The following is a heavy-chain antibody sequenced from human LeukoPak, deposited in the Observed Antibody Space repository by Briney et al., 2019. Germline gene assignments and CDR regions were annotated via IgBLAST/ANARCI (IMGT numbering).Heavy chain of an antibody. CDR2: ISYDGSNK. CDR3: ARGGGSSSSALRNYYYYGMDV. D-gene: IGHD6-6*01. Sequence: GGSLRLSCAASGFTFSSYAMHWVRQAPGKGLEWVAVISYDGSNKYYADSVKGRFTISRDNSKNTLYLQMNSLRAEDTAVYYCARGGGSSSSALRNYYYYGMDVWGQGTTVTVSS. V-gene: IGHV3-30*04. J-gene: IGHJ6*02. CDR1: GFTFSSYA.